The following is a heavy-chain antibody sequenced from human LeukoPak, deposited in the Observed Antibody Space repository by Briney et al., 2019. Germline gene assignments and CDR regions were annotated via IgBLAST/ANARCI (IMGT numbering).Heavy chain of an antibody. J-gene: IGHJ5*02. CDR3: ASADFHFGGLFDP. Sequence: SETLSLTCTVSGGSISSYYWSWIRQPPGKGLEWIGYIYTSGSTNYNPSLKSRVTISVDTSKNQFSLKLSSVTAADTAVYYCASADFHFGGLFDPWGQGTLVTVSP. V-gene: IGHV4-4*09. D-gene: IGHD3-3*01. CDR2: IYTSGST. CDR1: GGSISSYY.